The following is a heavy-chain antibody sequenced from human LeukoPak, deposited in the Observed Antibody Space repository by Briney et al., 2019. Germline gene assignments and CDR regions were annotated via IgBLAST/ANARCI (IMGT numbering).Heavy chain of an antibody. CDR3: ARWAAAWYGDY. CDR2: IYYSGST. J-gene: IGHJ4*02. CDR1: GGSVSSGSYY. Sequence: SETLSLTCTVSGGSVSSGSYYWSWIRQPPGKGLEWIGYIYYSGSTNYNPSPKSRVTISVDTTKNQFSLKLSSVTAADTAVYYCARWAAAWYGDYWGQGTLVTVSS. V-gene: IGHV4-61*01. D-gene: IGHD6-13*01.